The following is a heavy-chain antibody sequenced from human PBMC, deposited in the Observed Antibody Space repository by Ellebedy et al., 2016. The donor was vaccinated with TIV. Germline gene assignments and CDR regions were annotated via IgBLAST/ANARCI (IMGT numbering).Heavy chain of an antibody. CDR2: IYYSGRT. CDR1: GGSINSSSYY. V-gene: IGHV4-39*01. Sequence: SETLSLTXTVSGGSINSSSYYWAWIRQPPGKGLEWIGSIYYSGRTYYNPSLKSRVIISVDTSKNQFSLRLSSVTAADTAVYYCARLAYSSSSRDYYYGMDVWGQGTTVTVSS. CDR3: ARLAYSSSSRDYYYGMDV. D-gene: IGHD6-6*01. J-gene: IGHJ6*02.